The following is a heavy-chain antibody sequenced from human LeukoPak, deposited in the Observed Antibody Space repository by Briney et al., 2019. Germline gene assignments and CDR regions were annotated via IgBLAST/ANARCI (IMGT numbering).Heavy chain of an antibody. Sequence: PSETLSLTCTVSGGSISSYYWGWIRQPAGKGLEWIGRIYTSGSTNYNPSLKSRVTMSVDTSKNQFSLKLSSVTAADTAVYYCARDSVRLVYGMDVWGQGTTVTVSS. CDR3: ARDSVRLVYGMDV. D-gene: IGHD3-10*02. J-gene: IGHJ6*02. CDR1: GGSISSYY. V-gene: IGHV4-4*07. CDR2: IYTSGST.